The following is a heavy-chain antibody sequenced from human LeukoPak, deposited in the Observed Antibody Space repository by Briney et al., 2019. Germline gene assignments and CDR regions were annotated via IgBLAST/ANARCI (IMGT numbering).Heavy chain of an antibody. CDR1: GLSVSNNY. Sequence: GGSLRLSRAGSGLSVSNNYMSWVRQAPGKGLEWVSVSGGSTYYADSVKGRFTISRDNSKNTLYLQMNSLRAEDTAVYYCTRDRDSGSHYGYWGQGTLVIVSS. V-gene: IGHV3-66*02. CDR3: TRDRDSGSHYGY. J-gene: IGHJ4*02. D-gene: IGHD1-26*01. CDR2: SGGST.